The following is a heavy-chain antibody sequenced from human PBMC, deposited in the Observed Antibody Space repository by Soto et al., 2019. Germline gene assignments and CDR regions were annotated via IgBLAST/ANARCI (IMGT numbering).Heavy chain of an antibody. V-gene: IGHV1-18*04. D-gene: IGHD6-6*01. CDR1: GYTFTSYG. CDR3: SRGGLSSSSPGPPNSYDYFGMDV. J-gene: IGHJ6*02. Sequence: QVQLVQSGAEVKNPGASVKVSCKASGYTFTSYGISWVRQAPGQGLEWIGWISAYNGNTNYAQKLQGRVTMTTDTSTSTGDMELRIRRSDDTAVYYCSRGGLSSSSPGPPNSYDYFGMDVWGQGTTVTVAS. CDR2: ISAYNGNT.